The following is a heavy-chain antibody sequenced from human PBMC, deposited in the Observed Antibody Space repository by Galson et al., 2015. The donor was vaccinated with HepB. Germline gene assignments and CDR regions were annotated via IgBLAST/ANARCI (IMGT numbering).Heavy chain of an antibody. CDR3: ARALYYYGSGSDYYYNGMDV. CDR1: GLTFSRFA. D-gene: IGHD3-10*01. V-gene: IGHV3-30*04. CDR2: ISYDGNNE. Sequence: SLRLSCAASGLTFSRFAMHWVRQAPGTGLEWVAVISYDGNNEYYADSVQGRFTISRDNSKNTLYLQMTRLGLEDTAVYYCARALYYYGSGSDYYYNGMDVWGQGTTVTDSS. J-gene: IGHJ6*02.